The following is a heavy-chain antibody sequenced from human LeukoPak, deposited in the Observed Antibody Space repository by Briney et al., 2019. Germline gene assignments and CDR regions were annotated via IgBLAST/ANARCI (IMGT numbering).Heavy chain of an antibody. D-gene: IGHD2-15*01. Sequence: SETLSLTCTVSGGSISSSSYYWGWIRQPPGKGLEWIGSIYYSGSTYYNPSLKSRVTISVDTSKNQFSLKLSSVTAADTAVYYCARGIIVVVVAATRVGFDYWGQGTLVTVSS. CDR2: IYYSGST. CDR3: ARGIIVVVVAATRVGFDY. V-gene: IGHV4-39*07. CDR1: GGSISSSSYY. J-gene: IGHJ4*02.